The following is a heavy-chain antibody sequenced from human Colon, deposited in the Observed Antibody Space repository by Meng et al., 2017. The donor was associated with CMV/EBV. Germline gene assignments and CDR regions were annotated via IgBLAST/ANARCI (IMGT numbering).Heavy chain of an antibody. CDR3: ASGGDYDPFDY. D-gene: IGHD4-17*01. CDR1: GHTFIPYY. Sequence: ASVKVSCKASGHTFIPYYMHWVRQAPGQGLEWMGWISSYKGNTTYAQKFHDRVTLTADKSTKTVHMELRSLRSDDTAVYYCASGGDYDPFDYWGEGTLVTVSS. J-gene: IGHJ4*02. V-gene: IGHV1-18*04. CDR2: ISSYKGNT.